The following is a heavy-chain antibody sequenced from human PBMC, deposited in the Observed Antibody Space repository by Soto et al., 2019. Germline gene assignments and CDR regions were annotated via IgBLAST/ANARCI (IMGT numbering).Heavy chain of an antibody. CDR2: ITQDGSKE. V-gene: IGHV3-7*01. Sequence: VGLLRVSCAAAEVIFATYGRHWFRQAPGKGLEWVANITQDGSKEYYADSVKGRFTISRDNAKNSLYLQMNSLRAEDTAVYYCAKRVWYFDLWGRGTLVTVSS. J-gene: IGHJ2*01. CDR1: EVIFATYG. CDR3: AKRVWYFDL.